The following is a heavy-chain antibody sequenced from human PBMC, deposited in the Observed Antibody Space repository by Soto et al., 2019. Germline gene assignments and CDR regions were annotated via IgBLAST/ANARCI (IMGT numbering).Heavy chain of an antibody. CDR3: ARARATIAAAAIFDC. CDR1: GGSIRTSNW. CDR2: VYRTGST. D-gene: IGHD6-13*01. J-gene: IGHJ4*02. V-gene: IGHV4-4*02. Sequence: SETLSLTCAFSGGSIRTSNWWSWVRQPPGKGLEWIGEVYRTGSTNYNPSLESRLTISVDKSKNQFSLKLTSVTAADTAVYYCARARATIAAAAIFDCWGQGTLVT.